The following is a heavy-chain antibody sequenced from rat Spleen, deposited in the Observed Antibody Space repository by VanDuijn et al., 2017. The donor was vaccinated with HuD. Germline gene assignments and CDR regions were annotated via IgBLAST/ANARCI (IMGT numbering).Heavy chain of an antibody. Sequence: EVQLVESGGGLVQPGRSLKLSCAASGFTFNDYYMTWIRQAPGKGLEWVATISYDGTSIYYRDSVKGRFTISRDNAQSTLYLQMDSLRSEDTAKYYCARAGYLRDWYFDFWGTGTMVTVSS. V-gene: IGHV5-7*01. D-gene: IGHD2-2*01. CDR1: GFTFNDYY. CDR3: ARAGYLRDWYFDF. J-gene: IGHJ1*01. CDR2: ISYDGTSI.